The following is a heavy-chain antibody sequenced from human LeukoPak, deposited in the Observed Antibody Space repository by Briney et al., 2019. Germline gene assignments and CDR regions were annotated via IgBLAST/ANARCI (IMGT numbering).Heavy chain of an antibody. CDR1: GFDFATYG. CDR2: LSWDSGDK. CDR3: ARRGTTGAFDI. D-gene: IGHD4-17*01. V-gene: IGHV3-9*01. Sequence: GGSLRLSCATSGFDFATYGMHWVRQPPGKGLEWVSGLSWDSGDKVYADSVRGRFTISRDNAKNSLYLQMNSLRAEDTALYYCARRGTTGAFDIWGQGTMVTVSS. J-gene: IGHJ3*02.